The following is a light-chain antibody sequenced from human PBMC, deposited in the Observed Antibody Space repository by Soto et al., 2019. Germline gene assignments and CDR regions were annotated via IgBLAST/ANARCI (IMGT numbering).Light chain of an antibody. CDR3: QHYGSSPPIT. V-gene: IGKV3-20*01. CDR1: QSVNTVY. CDR2: GAS. Sequence: EIVLTQSPGTLSLSPGERATLSCRTSQSVNTVYLAWYQQKPGLAPRLLIYGASTRATGIPDRFSGSGSGTDFTLTISRLEPEDFAVYYCQHYGSSPPITFGQGTRLEIK. J-gene: IGKJ5*01.